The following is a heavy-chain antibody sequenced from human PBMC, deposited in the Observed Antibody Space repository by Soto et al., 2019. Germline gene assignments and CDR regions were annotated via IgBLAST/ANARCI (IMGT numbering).Heavy chain of an antibody. V-gene: IGHV4-59*01. J-gene: IGHJ3*02. Sequence: SETLSLTCTVSVASISNYYWTWIRQPPGQGLEWIGYIYYSGSTNYNPSLKSRVTISLDTSKNQFSLKLSSVTAADTAVYYCARGIAIAGNDAFDIWGQGTXVTVSS. CDR2: IYYSGST. CDR3: ARGIAIAGNDAFDI. D-gene: IGHD6-13*01. CDR1: VASISNYY.